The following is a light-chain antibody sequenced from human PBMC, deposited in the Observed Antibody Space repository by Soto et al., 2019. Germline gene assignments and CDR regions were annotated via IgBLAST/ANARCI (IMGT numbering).Light chain of an antibody. CDR3: QQYDSTPLT. Sequence: IVMTESPDSLAVSLGERATIDCKSTQSVLYSSNNKNYLAWYQQKPGQPPKLLIYWASTRESGVPDRFSGRGSGTDFTLTISSLQAEDVAVYYCQQYDSTPLTFGGGTKVDIK. CDR2: WAS. CDR1: QSVLYSSNNKNY. J-gene: IGKJ4*01. V-gene: IGKV4-1*01.